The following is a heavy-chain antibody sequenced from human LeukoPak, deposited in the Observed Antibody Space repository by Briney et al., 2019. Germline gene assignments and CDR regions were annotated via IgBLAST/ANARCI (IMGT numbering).Heavy chain of an antibody. D-gene: IGHD2-2*02. J-gene: IGHJ5*02. CDR2: INHSGST. Sequence: SETLSLTCTVSGGSISSYYWSWIRQPPGKGLEWIGEINHSGSTNYNPSLKSRVTMSVDTSKNQFSLKLSSVTAADTVVYYCAREVDCSSTSCYTEWFDPWGQGTLVTVSS. CDR3: AREVDCSSTSCYTEWFDP. CDR1: GGSISSYY. V-gene: IGHV4-34*01.